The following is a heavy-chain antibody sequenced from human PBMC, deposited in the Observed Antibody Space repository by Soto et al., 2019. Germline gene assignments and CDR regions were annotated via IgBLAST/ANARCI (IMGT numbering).Heavy chain of an antibody. V-gene: IGHV5-51*03. J-gene: IGHJ3*02. D-gene: IGHD6-13*01. Sequence: EVQLVQSGAEVKKPGESLKISCKGSGYSFTSYWIGWVRQMPGKGLEWMGIIYPGDSDTRYSPSFQGQVTISADKSISNAYLQWSSLKASDTAMYYCARRDSSSWYLDAFDIWGQGTMVTVSS. CDR1: GYSFTSYW. CDR2: IYPGDSDT. CDR3: ARRDSSSWYLDAFDI.